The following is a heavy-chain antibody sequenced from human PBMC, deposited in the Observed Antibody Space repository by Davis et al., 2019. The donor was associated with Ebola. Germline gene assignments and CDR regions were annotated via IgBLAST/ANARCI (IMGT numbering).Heavy chain of an antibody. CDR3: AKGANKDYDFWSGYFFHVAFDY. CDR1: GFTFSSYS. Sequence: GESLKISCAASGFTFSSYSMNWVRQAPGKGLEWVSSISSSSSYIYYADSVKGRFTISRDNAKNSLYLQMNSLRAEDTAVYYCAKGANKDYDFWSGYFFHVAFDYWGQGTLVTVSS. J-gene: IGHJ4*02. CDR2: ISSSSSYI. V-gene: IGHV3-21*04. D-gene: IGHD3-3*01.